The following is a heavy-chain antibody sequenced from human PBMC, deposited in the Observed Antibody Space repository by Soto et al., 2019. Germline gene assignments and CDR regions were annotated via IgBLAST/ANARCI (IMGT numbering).Heavy chain of an antibody. CDR3: AKDGSFLEGYYFDY. CDR2: ISWNSGSI. J-gene: IGHJ4*02. Sequence: DVQLVESGGGLVQPGRSLRLSCAASGFTFDDYAMHWVRQAPGKGLEWVSGISWNSGSIGYADSVKGRFTISRDNAKNSLYLQMNSLRAEDTALYHCAKDGSFLEGYYFDYWGQGTLVTVSS. CDR1: GFTFDDYA. V-gene: IGHV3-9*01. D-gene: IGHD3-3*01.